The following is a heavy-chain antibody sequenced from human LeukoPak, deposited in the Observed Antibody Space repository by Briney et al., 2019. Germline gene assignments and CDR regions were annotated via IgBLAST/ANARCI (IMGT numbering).Heavy chain of an antibody. J-gene: IGHJ4*02. D-gene: IGHD3-3*01. Sequence: PGGSLRLSCAASGFTFSSYAMSWVRQAPGKGLEWVSAISGSGGSTYYADSVKGRFTISRDNSKNTLYLQMNSLRAEDTAVYYCAKTQYYDFWSGYLQGVFDYWGQGTLVTVSS. CDR1: GFTFSSYA. CDR3: AKTQYYDFWSGYLQGVFDY. V-gene: IGHV3-23*01. CDR2: ISGSGGST.